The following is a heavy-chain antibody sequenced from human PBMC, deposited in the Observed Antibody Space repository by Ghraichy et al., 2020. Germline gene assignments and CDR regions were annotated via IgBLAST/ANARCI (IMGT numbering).Heavy chain of an antibody. CDR1: GFTVSSNY. Sequence: GGSLRLSCAASGFTVSSNYMSWVRQAPGKGLEWVSVIYSGGSTYYADPVKGRFTISRHNSKNTLYLQMNSLRAEDTAVYYCARGPGGIYMATISHWGQGTLVTVSS. V-gene: IGHV3-53*04. CDR2: IYSGGST. CDR3: ARGPGGIYMATISH. J-gene: IGHJ4*02. D-gene: IGHD5-24*01.